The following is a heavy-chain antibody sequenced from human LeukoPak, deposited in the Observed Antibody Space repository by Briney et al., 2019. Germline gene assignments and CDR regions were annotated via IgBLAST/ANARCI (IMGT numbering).Heavy chain of an antibody. D-gene: IGHD6-6*01. J-gene: IGHJ5*02. CDR3: AGGVGSSSSLSWFDP. V-gene: IGHV4-34*01. CDR1: GGSFSGYY. CDR2: INHSGST. Sequence: SETLSLTCAVYGGSFSGYYWSWIRQPPGKGLEWIGEINHSGSTNYNPSLKSRVTISVDTSKNQFSLKLSSVTAADTAVYYCAGGVGSSSSLSWFDPWGQGTLVTVSS.